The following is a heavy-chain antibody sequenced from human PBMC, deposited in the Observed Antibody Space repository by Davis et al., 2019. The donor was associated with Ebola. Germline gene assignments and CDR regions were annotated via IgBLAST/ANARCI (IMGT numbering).Heavy chain of an antibody. J-gene: IGHJ6*04. CDR1: GYTFSSYG. CDR2: IWYDGSNK. CDR3: AKSGYYDIPPTESWV. V-gene: IGHV3-33*06. Sequence: GESLKISCAASGYTFSSYGMHWVRQAPGKGLEWVAVIWYDGSNKYYADSVKGRFTISRDNSKNTLYLQMNSLRAEDTAVYYCAKSGYYDIPPTESWVWGKGTTVTVSS. D-gene: IGHD3-9*01.